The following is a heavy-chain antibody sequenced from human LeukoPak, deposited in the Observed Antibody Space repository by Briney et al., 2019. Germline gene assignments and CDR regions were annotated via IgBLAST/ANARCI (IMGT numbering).Heavy chain of an antibody. V-gene: IGHV4-59*01. Sequence: KTSETLSLTCTVSGGSISSYYWSWIRQPPGKGLEWIGYIHYSGSTNYNPSLKSRVTISVDTSKNQFSLNLSSVTAADTAVYYCVKVDNSGSRRWFDPWGQGALVIVSS. J-gene: IGHJ5*02. D-gene: IGHD6-19*01. CDR2: IHYSGST. CDR1: GGSISSYY. CDR3: VKVDNSGSRRWFDP.